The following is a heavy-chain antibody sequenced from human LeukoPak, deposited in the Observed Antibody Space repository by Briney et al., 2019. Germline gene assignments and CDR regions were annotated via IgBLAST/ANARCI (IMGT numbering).Heavy chain of an antibody. CDR2: LYYTGRT. V-gene: IGHV4-39*01. CDR3: ARRRYYDGSGYLE. J-gene: IGHJ1*01. D-gene: IGHD3-22*01. Sequence: KPSETLSLTCSVSGDSISRSDSYWDWIRQPPGKGLEWIGTLYYTGRTYYSPSLKSRVTMSVDTSNNQFSLNLGSVTAADTAVYYCARRRYYDGSGYLEWGQGTLLSVSS. CDR1: GDSISRSDSY.